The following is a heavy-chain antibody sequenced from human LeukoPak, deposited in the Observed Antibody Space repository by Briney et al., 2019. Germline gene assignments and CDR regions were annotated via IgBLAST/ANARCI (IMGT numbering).Heavy chain of an antibody. J-gene: IGHJ3*02. CDR1: GYTFAGYY. V-gene: IGHV1-46*01. Sequence: ASVKVSCKASGYTFAGYYMHWVRQAPGQGLEWMGIINPSGGSTSYAQKFQGRVTMTRDMSTSTVYMELSSLRSEDTAVYYCARAYSDFDAFDIWGQGTMVTVSS. CDR3: ARAYSDFDAFDI. D-gene: IGHD3-3*01. CDR2: INPSGGST.